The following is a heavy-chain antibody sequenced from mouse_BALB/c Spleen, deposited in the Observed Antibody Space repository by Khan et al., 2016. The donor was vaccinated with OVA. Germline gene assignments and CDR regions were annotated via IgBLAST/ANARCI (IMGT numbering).Heavy chain of an antibody. CDR3: ARPPYFAYVMAY. D-gene: IGHD2-10*01. Sequence: QIQLVQSGPELKKPSETVTISCKASGYTFTNYGMHWVKQAPRKGLKWMGWINTYTGEPTYAADFKGRFAFSLEPSTSTSYLQINNLTNEDTATYFCARPPYFAYVMAYWGQGTTVTVSS. J-gene: IGHJ4*01. V-gene: IGHV9-3-1*01. CDR1: GYTFTNYG. CDR2: INTYTGEP.